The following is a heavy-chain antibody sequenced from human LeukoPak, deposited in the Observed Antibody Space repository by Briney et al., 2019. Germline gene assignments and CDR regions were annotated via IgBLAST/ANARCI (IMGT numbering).Heavy chain of an antibody. Sequence: GGSLRLSCAASGFTFSSYWMHWVRQAPGKGLVWVSRINSDGSSTSYADSVKGRFTTSRDNAKNTLYLQMNSLRAEDTAVYYCARAVVGADFDYWGQGTLVTVSS. J-gene: IGHJ4*02. D-gene: IGHD1-26*01. CDR2: INSDGSST. V-gene: IGHV3-74*01. CDR1: GFTFSSYW. CDR3: ARAVVGADFDY.